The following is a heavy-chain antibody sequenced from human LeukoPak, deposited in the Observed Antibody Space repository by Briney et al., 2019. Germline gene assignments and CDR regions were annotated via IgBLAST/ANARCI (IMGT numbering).Heavy chain of an antibody. V-gene: IGHV4-4*09. CDR2: IYTSGST. CDR1: GGSISSYY. J-gene: IGHJ6*03. CDR3: ARLEVGATTGYYYYYMDV. D-gene: IGHD1-26*01. Sequence: SETLSLTCTVSGGSISSYYWSWIRQPPGKGLEWIGYIYTSGSTNYNPSLKSRVTISVDTSKNQFSLKLSSVTAADTAVYYCARLEVGATTGYYYYYMDVWGKGTTVTVSS.